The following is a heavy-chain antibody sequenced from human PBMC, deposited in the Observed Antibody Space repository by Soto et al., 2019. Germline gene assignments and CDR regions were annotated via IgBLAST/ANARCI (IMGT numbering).Heavy chain of an antibody. V-gene: IGHV1-2*04. CDR3: AREGFAPSIATQLYYYYGMDV. D-gene: IGHD6-6*01. CDR1: GYTFTGYY. Sequence: ASVKVSCKASGYTFTGYYMHWVRQAPGRGLEWMGRINPNSGGTNYAQKFQGWVTMTRDTSISTAYMELSRLRSEDTAVYYCAREGFAPSIATQLYYYYGMDVWGQGTTVTVSS. J-gene: IGHJ6*02. CDR2: INPNSGGT.